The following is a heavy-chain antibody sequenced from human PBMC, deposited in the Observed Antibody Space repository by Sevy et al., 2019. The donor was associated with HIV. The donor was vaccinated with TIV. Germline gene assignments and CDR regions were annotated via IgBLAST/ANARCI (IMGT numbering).Heavy chain of an antibody. J-gene: IGHJ6*02. D-gene: IGHD1-26*01. Sequence: ASVKVSCQSSGYNFNIYTMHWVRQARGQGLEWVGRISPYDGDTDYAHNFHGRVSLTMDTSTSTANLGLTSVRSDDTAVYFGTRDTGELLTGIAYYFSGMDVWGQGTTVTVSS. CDR3: TRDTGELLTGIAYYFSGMDV. V-gene: IGHV1-18*01. CDR1: GYNFNIYT. CDR2: ISPYDGDT.